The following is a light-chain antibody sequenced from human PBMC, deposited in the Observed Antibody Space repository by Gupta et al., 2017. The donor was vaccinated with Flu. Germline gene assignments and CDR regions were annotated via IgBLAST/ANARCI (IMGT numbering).Light chain of an antibody. CDR3: QVWDDTTEHQI. Sequence: SYVVPQPPSVSVAPGKTARITGGGNDIGGKTVHLSQQKPGQAPLLVVNDDTDRPSGIPERLSGSNSGNTATLTISRVEAGDEADDFCQVWDDTTEHQIVGGGTKLTVL. V-gene: IGLV3-21*03. CDR1: DIGGKT. J-gene: IGLJ2*01. CDR2: DDT.